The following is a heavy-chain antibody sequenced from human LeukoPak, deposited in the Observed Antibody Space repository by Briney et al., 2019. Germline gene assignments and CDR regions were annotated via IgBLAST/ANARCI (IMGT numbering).Heavy chain of an antibody. CDR3: ARVWMAAYYYYYMDV. J-gene: IGHJ6*03. CDR1: GYTFTSYG. CDR2: ISAYNGNT. Sequence: GAPVKVSCKASGYTFTSYGISWVRQAPGQGLEWMGWISAYNGNTNYAQKLQGRVTMTTDTSTSTAYMELRSLRSDDTAVYYCARVWMAAYYYYYMDVWGKGTTVTVSS. V-gene: IGHV1-18*01. D-gene: IGHD5-24*01.